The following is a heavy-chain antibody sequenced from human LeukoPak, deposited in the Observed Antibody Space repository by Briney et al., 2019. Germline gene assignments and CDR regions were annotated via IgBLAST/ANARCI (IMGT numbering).Heavy chain of an antibody. J-gene: IGHJ3*02. D-gene: IGHD2-21*02. CDR2: ISAYNGNT. CDR1: GYTFTSYG. CDR3: AGGAYCGGDCYNAFDI. Sequence: ASVKVSCKASGYTFTSYGISWVRQAPGQGLEWMGWISAYNGNTNYAQKLQGRVTMTTDTSTSTAYMELRSLRSDDTAVYYCAGGAYCGGDCYNAFDIWGQGTMVTVSS. V-gene: IGHV1-18*01.